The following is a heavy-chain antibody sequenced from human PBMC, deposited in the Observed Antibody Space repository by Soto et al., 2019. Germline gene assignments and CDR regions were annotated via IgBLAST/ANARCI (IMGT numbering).Heavy chain of an antibody. CDR1: GFTFSSYS. J-gene: IGHJ4*02. Sequence: GGSLRLSCAASGFTFSSYSMNWVRQAPGKGLEWVSSISSSSSYIYYADSVKGRFTISRDNSKNTLYLQMNSLRAEDTAVYYCARDRPEYYYDSRGFYPFCGQGTLVTVSS. V-gene: IGHV3-21*01. CDR2: ISSSSSYI. CDR3: ARDRPEYYYDSRGFYPF. D-gene: IGHD3-22*01.